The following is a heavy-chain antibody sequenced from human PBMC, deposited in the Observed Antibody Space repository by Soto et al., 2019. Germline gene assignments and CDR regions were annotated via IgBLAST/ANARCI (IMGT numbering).Heavy chain of an antibody. CDR2: ISAHNGNT. V-gene: IGHV1-18*01. CDR3: ARGRYGYN. CDR1: GYGFTTYG. D-gene: IGHD1-1*01. Sequence: QIHLVQSGAEVKKPGASVKVSCKGSGYGFTTYGITWVRQAPGQGLEWMAWISAHNGNTNYAQKLQGSVTVTRDTCTSTAYMELRSLRSDDTAVYYCARGRYGYNWCQGALFTVSS. J-gene: IGHJ1*01.